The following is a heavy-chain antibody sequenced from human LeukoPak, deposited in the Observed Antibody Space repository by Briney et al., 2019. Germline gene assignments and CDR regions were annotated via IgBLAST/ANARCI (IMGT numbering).Heavy chain of an antibody. J-gene: IGHJ3*02. CDR3: ARKEEQLVVWTFDI. D-gene: IGHD6-6*01. V-gene: IGHV4-59*12. CDR2: IYHSGST. CDR1: GGSISSYY. Sequence: PSETLSLTCAVSGGSISSYYWSWIRQPPGKGLEWIGYIYHSGSTYYNPSLKSRVTISVDRSKNQFSLKLSSVTAADTAVYYCARKEEQLVVWTFDIWGQGTMVTVSS.